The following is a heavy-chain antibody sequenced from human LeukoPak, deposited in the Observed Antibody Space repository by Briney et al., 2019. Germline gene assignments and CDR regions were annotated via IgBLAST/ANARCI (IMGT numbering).Heavy chain of an antibody. Sequence: PGGSLRLSCAASGFTFSSYAMSWVRQAPGKGLEWVSAISGSGGSTYYADSVKGRFTISRDNSKNTLYLQMNSLRAEDTAVYYCARLLWFGESRYQNFDYWGQGTLVTVSS. J-gene: IGHJ4*02. CDR2: ISGSGGST. D-gene: IGHD3-10*01. V-gene: IGHV3-23*01. CDR1: GFTFSSYA. CDR3: ARLLWFGESRYQNFDY.